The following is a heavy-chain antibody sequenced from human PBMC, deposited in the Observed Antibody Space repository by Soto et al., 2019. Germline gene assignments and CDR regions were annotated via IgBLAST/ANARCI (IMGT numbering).Heavy chain of an antibody. CDR3: ARRPGINFYYGMDV. CDR2: IYWDDDK. J-gene: IGHJ6*02. V-gene: IGHV2-5*02. Sequence: QITLKESGPTLVKPTQTLTLTCTFSGFSLSTRGVGVGWIRQPPGKALEWLALIYWDDDKRYSPSLKSRLTITTDTSKNQVVLTMTNMDPVDTATYYCARRPGINFYYGMDVWGQGTTVTVSS. CDR1: GFSLSTRGVG.